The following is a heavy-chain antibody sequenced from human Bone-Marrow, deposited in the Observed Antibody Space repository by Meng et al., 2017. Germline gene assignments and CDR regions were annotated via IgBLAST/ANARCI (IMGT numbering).Heavy chain of an antibody. J-gene: IGHJ4*02. CDR2: ISSSGSTI. V-gene: IGHV3-48*03. CDR3: ARGYYDSSGYYYLPNTEY. Sequence: SLKISCAASGFTFSSYAMNWVRQAPGKGLEWVSYISSSGSTIYYADSVKGRFTISRDNAKNSLYLQMNSLRAEDTAVYYCARGYYDSSGYYYLPNTEYWGQRTLVTGSS. D-gene: IGHD3-22*01. CDR1: GFTFSSYA.